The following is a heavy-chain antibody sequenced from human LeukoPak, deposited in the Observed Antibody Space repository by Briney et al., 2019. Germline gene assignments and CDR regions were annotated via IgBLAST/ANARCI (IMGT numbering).Heavy chain of an antibody. CDR3: ARVRDVVPAALYYFDY. CDR1: GYSISSGYF. V-gene: IGHV4-38-2*02. J-gene: IGHJ4*02. CDR2: IYHTGST. D-gene: IGHD2-2*01. Sequence: SETLSLTCTVSGYSISSGYFWAWIRQSPGKGLEWVGSIYHTGSTYEKSSLKSRVAISVDTSKNQFSLKLSSVTAADTAVYYCARVRDVVPAALYYFDYWGQGTLVTVSS.